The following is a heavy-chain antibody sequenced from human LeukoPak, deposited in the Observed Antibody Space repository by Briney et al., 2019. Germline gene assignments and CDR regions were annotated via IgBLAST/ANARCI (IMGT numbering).Heavy chain of an antibody. Sequence: SGPTPVRPTQTLTLTCAFSGFSLTTTGVAVGWIRQPPGKALEWLALIYWDDDKFYSPSLKNRLFSTKDTSRNQLVLIMPNMTPVDTATSFCDYKGPKGTFEYWGQGSLVPVSS. D-gene: IGHD4-11*01. V-gene: IGHV2-5*02. CDR3: DYKGPKGTFEY. J-gene: IGHJ4*02. CDR2: IYWDDDK. CDR1: GFSLTTTGVA.